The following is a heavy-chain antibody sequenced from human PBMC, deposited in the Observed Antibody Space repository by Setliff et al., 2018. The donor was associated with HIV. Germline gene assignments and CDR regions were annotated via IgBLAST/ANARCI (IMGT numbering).Heavy chain of an antibody. CDR1: GDSLSRSSNH. Sequence: SETLSLTCTVSGDSLSRSSNHWGWIRQPPGKGLEWIGNTYYSGSTYYNPSLKSRVTISVDTSKNQFSLKITSVTAADTAVYYCAKGSLPSGYTYGFFDYWGQGTLVTVSS. V-gene: IGHV4-39*07. CDR3: AKGSLPSGYTYGFFDY. D-gene: IGHD5-18*01. J-gene: IGHJ4*02. CDR2: TYYSGST.